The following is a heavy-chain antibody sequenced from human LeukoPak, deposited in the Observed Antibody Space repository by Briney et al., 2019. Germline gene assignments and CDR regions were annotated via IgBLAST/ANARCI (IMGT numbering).Heavy chain of an antibody. CDR1: GGSISSGGYS. CDR2: IYHSGST. CDR3: ARGYDFWSGYPFDY. Sequence: SETLSLTCAVSGGSISSGGYSWSWIRQPPGKGLEWIGYIYHSGSTYYNPSLKSRVTISVDRSKNQFSLKLSSVTAADTAVYYCARGYDFWSGYPFDYWGQGTLVTVSS. D-gene: IGHD3-3*01. V-gene: IGHV4-30-2*01. J-gene: IGHJ4*02.